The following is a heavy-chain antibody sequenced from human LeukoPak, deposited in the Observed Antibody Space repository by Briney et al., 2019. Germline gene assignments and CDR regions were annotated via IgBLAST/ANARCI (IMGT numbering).Heavy chain of an antibody. CDR3: ATSQSSVAGIVGD. Sequence: PGGSLRLSRAASGFTFSDYFMTWIRQAPGKGLEWVSYISGSGSNKYYADSVKGRFTISRDNAKNSLYLQMNSPRVEDTAVYYCATSQSSVAGIVGDWGQGTLVTVSS. CDR1: GFTFSDYF. J-gene: IGHJ4*02. D-gene: IGHD6-19*01. V-gene: IGHV3-11*04. CDR2: ISGSGSNK.